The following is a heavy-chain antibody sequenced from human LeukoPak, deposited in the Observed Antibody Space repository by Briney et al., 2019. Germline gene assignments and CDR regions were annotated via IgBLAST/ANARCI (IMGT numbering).Heavy chain of an antibody. CDR3: ARAGNNWSFDY. CDR2: IYYRGNT. CDR1: GDSVSIYY. J-gene: IGHJ4*02. V-gene: IGHV4-59*02. D-gene: IGHD1-1*01. Sequence: KPSETLSLTCTVSGDSVSIYYWSWTRQPPGKGLEWIGYIYYRGNTNYNPSLKSRVTMAVDTSKNQFSLKVSSVTAADTAVYYCARAGNNWSFDYWGQGTLVTVSS.